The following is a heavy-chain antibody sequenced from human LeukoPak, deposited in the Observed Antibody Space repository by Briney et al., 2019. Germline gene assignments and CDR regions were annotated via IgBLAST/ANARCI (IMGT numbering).Heavy chain of an antibody. CDR3: ATGRAVVAIEYYFDY. CDR2: INPNSGGT. D-gene: IGHD5-12*01. CDR1: GYTFTGYY. Sequence: GASVKVSCKASGYTFTGYYMHWVRQAPGQGLEWMGWINPNSGGTNYAQKFQGRVTMTRDTSISTAYMELSRLRSDDTAVYYCATGRAVVAIEYYFDYWGQGTLVPVSS. V-gene: IGHV1-2*02. J-gene: IGHJ4*02.